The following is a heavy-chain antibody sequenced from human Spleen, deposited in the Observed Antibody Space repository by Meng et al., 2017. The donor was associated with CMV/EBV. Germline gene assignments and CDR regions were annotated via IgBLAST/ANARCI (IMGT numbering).Heavy chain of an antibody. CDR3: ACRSGSYPTYYFDY. CDR2: IYSGGST. D-gene: IGHD1-26*01. J-gene: IGHJ4*02. CDR1: GFTFSSYE. Sequence: GESLKISCVASGFTFSSYEMNWFRQAPGKGLEWVSVIYSGGSTYYADSVKGRFTISRDNSKNTLYLQMNSLRAEDTAVYYCACRSGSYPTYYFDYWGQGTLVTVSS. V-gene: IGHV3-66*02.